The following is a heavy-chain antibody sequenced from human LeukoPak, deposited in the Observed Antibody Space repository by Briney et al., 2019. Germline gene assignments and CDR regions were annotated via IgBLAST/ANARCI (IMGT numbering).Heavy chain of an antibody. CDR3: AKDGEAAAGRTFDY. CDR2: ISWNSGSI. J-gene: IGHJ4*02. CDR1: GFTFDDYA. Sequence: GGSLRLSCAASGFTFDDYAMHWVRQAPGKGLEWVSGISWNSGSIGYADSVKGRFTISRDNAKNSLYLQMNSLRAEDTALYYCAKDGEAAAGRTFDYWGQGTLVTVSS. D-gene: IGHD6-13*01. V-gene: IGHV3-9*01.